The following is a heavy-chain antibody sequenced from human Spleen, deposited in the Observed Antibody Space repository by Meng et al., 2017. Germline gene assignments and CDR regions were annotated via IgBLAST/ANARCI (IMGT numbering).Heavy chain of an antibody. CDR1: GGAFSDYY. J-gene: IGHJ4*02. D-gene: IGHD4-11*01. CDR3: ARGPTTMAHDFDY. CDR2: INHSGST. Sequence: QVQPQQWGAGLFKPSETLSRTSGVSGGAFSDYYWSWSRQPPGKELEWIGEINHSGSTNYNPSLESRATISVDTSQNNLSLKLSSVTAADSAVYYCARGPTTMAHDFDYWGQGTLVTVSS. V-gene: IGHV4-34*01.